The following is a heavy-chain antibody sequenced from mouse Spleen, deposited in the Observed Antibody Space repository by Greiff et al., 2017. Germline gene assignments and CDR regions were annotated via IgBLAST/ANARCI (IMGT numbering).Heavy chain of an antibody. V-gene: IGHV5-9-3*01. J-gene: IGHJ4*01. D-gene: IGHD4-1*02. CDR3: ASVNWDLRGLDY. CDR2: ISSGGSYT. Sequence: VQLKESGGGLVKPGGSLKLSCAASGFTFSSYAMSWVRQTPEKRLEWVATISSGGSYTYYPDSVKGRSTISRDNAKNTLYLQMSSLRSEDTAMYYCASVNWDLRGLDYWGQGTSVTVSS. CDR1: GFTFSSYA.